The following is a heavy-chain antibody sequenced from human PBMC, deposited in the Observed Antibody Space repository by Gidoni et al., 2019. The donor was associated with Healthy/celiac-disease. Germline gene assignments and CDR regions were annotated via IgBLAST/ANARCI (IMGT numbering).Heavy chain of an antibody. CDR1: GGSISSSSYY. CDR3: ARSGPTAMVDY. D-gene: IGHD5-18*01. CDR2: IYYSGST. J-gene: IGHJ4*02. Sequence: QLQLQESGPGLVKPSETLSLTCTVSGGSISSSSYYWGWIRQPPGKGLEWIGSIYYSGSTYYNPSLKSRVTISVDTSKNQFSLKLSSVTAADTAVYYCARSGPTAMVDYWGQGTLVTVSS. V-gene: IGHV4-39*07.